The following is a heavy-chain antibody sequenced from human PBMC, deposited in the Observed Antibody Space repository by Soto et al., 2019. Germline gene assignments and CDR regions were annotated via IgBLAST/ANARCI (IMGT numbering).Heavy chain of an antibody. J-gene: IGHJ4*02. V-gene: IGHV4-4*02. D-gene: IGHD3-10*01. CDR3: AGGDGSGNYFI. CDR2: IYHSGST. CDR1: GVSISSSHW. Sequence: QVQLQESGPGLVRPSGTLSLTCAVSGVSISSSHWWTWVRQTPGKGLEWIGEIYHSGSTNYNPSLKRRATLTVDKSKNHFSLRLTSVTAAATAVYSCAGGDGSGNYFIWGQATLVTVTS.